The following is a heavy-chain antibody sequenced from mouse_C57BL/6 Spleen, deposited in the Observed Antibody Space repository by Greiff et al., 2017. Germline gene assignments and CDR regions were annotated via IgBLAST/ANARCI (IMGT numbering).Heavy chain of an antibody. CDR2: ISSGSSTI. Sequence: EVKVVESGGGLVKPGGSLKLSCAASGFTFSDYGMHWVRQAPEKGLEWVAYISSGSSTIYYADTVKGRFTISRDNAKNTLFLQMTSLRSEDTAMYYCAKSYYGNRYFDVWGTGTTVTVSS. CDR3: AKSYYGNRYFDV. V-gene: IGHV5-17*01. J-gene: IGHJ1*03. CDR1: GFTFSDYG. D-gene: IGHD2-10*01.